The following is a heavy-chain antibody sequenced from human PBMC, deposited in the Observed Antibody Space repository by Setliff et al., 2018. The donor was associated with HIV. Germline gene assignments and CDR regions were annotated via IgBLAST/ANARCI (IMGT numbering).Heavy chain of an antibody. CDR3: ARGFEGYCSGASCHWFDS. D-gene: IGHD2-15*01. V-gene: IGHV4-39*07. CDR1: GGSISSSSYY. J-gene: IGHJ5*01. CDR2: ISHSGRT. Sequence: SETLSLTCTVSGGSISSSSYYWGWIRQTPAKGLEWIGEISHSGRTNYNPSLKTRLIISRDTSKNQFSLRLSSATVADTAIYYCARGFEGYCSGASCHWFDSWGQGTLVTVSS.